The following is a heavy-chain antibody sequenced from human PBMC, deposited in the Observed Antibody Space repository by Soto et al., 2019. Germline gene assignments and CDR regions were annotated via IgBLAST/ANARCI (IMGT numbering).Heavy chain of an antibody. Sequence: QVQLQESGPGLVKPSETLSLTCTVSGGFVNSDTHSWSWIRQTPGKRLEWIGFIYSGGSTKNPSLRSRVNMSVDTSKNNFSLKLRSVIVADTAVYHCGRFVRSCSATTCSTRADVWGQGITVTVSS. V-gene: IGHV4-61*03. CDR2: IYSGGST. CDR3: GRFVRSCSATTCSTRADV. D-gene: IGHD2-2*01. J-gene: IGHJ6*02. CDR1: GGFVNSDTHS.